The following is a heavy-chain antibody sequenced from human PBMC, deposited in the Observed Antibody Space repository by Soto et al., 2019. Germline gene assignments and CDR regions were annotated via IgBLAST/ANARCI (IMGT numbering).Heavy chain of an antibody. D-gene: IGHD3-3*01. Sequence: GGSLSLSCAASGFTFSSYGMQWVRQAPGKGLEWVAVIWYDGSNKYYADSVKGRFTISRDNSRNTLYLQMNSLRAEDTAVYYCARVDKSRLRFSEWLSYYGIDVSCHGTTLTVS. J-gene: IGHJ6*02. CDR2: IWYDGSNK. V-gene: IGHV3-33*01. CDR3: ARVDKSRLRFSEWLSYYGIDV. CDR1: GFTFSSYG.